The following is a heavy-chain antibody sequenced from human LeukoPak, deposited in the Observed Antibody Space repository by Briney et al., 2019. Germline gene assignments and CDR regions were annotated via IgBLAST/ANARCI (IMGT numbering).Heavy chain of an antibody. CDR3: ARGTYDFWSGYSNLDY. D-gene: IGHD3-3*01. CDR1: GGSISSSSYY. J-gene: IGHJ4*02. CDR2: IYYSGST. Sequence: SETLSLTCTVSGGSISSSSYYWGWIRQPPGKGLEWIGSIYYSGSTYYNPSLKSRVTISVDTSKNQFSLKLSSVTAADTAVYYCARGTYDFWSGYSNLDYWGQGTLVTVSS. V-gene: IGHV4-39*07.